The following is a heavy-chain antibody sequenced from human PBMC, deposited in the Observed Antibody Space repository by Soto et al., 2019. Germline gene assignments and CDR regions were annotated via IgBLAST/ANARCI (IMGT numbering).Heavy chain of an antibody. D-gene: IGHD2-2*01. CDR2: ISSSSSYI. Sequence: EVQLVESGGGLVKPGGSLRLSCAASGFTFGSYSMNWVRQAPGKGLEWVSSISSSSSYIYYADSVKGRFTISRDNAKNSLYLQMNSLRAEDTAVYYCARSIKCSSTSCYATWYFDLWGRGTLVTVSS. CDR1: GFTFGSYS. J-gene: IGHJ2*01. V-gene: IGHV3-21*01. CDR3: ARSIKCSSTSCYATWYFDL.